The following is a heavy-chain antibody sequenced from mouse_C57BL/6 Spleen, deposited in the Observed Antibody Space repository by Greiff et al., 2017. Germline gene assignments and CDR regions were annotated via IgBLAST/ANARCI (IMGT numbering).Heavy chain of an antibody. V-gene: IGHV5-6*01. CDR1: GFTFSSYG. Sequence: DVHLVESGGDLVKPGGSLKLSCAASGFTFSSYGMSWVRQTPDKRLEWVATISSGGSYTYYPDSVKGRFTISRDNAKNTLYLQMSSLKSEDTAMYYCARIPYGSSYDYAMDYWGQGTSVTVSS. D-gene: IGHD1-1*01. CDR2: ISSGGSYT. J-gene: IGHJ4*01. CDR3: ARIPYGSSYDYAMDY.